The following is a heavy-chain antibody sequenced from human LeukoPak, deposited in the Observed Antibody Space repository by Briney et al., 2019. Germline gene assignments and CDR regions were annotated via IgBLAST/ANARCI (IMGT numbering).Heavy chain of an antibody. CDR1: GFTFSSYG. CDR2: IWYDGSNK. J-gene: IGHJ4*02. V-gene: IGHV3-33*01. D-gene: IGHD4-17*01. CDR3: ARGNGDYPSWYFDY. Sequence: GGSLRLSCAASGFTFSSYGMHWVRQAPGKGLEWVAVIWYDGSNKYYADSVKGRFTISRDNSKNTLYLQMNSLRAEDTAVYYCARGNGDYPSWYFDYWGPGTLVTASS.